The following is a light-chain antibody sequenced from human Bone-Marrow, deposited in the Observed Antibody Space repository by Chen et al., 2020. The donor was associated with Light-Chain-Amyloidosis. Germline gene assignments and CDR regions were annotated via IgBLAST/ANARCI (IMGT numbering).Light chain of an antibody. Sequence: QSALTQPASVSGSPGQSITISCTGTSSDVGGDNHVSCYQQHPDKAPKLMIYEVTNRPSWVPDRFSGSKSGNTASLAISGLQTEDEADYFCSSYTITNTLVFGSGTRVTVL. CDR3: SSYTITNTLV. J-gene: IGLJ1*01. CDR1: SSDVGGDNH. CDR2: EVT. V-gene: IGLV2-14*01.